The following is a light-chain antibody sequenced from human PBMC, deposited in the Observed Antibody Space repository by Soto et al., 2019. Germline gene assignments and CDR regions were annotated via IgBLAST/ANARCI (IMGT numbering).Light chain of an antibody. J-gene: IGKJ1*01. CDR2: AAS. V-gene: IGKV1-6*01. Sequence: AIQMTQSPSSLSASVRDRITITCRASQDIRKDLSWYQQKPGKAPEFLIFAASILQTGVPSRFSGSGSGTDFTLSIVSLQAEDSATYFCLQDHSFPRTFGQGTKVEIK. CDR1: QDIRKD. CDR3: LQDHSFPRT.